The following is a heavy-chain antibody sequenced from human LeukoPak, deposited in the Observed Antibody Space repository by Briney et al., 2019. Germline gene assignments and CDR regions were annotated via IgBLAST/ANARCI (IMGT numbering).Heavy chain of an antibody. J-gene: IGHJ4*02. D-gene: IGHD5-12*01. CDR3: ARGSGYSGYEDLDY. Sequence: VGSLRLSCAASGCTCSTYWMHWVRQAPWKGLVSVSRINSDGSSTSYADSVKGRFTISRDNAKNTLYLQMNSLRAEDTAVYYCARGSGYSGYEDLDYWGQGTLVTVSS. V-gene: IGHV3-74*01. CDR2: INSDGSST. CDR1: GCTCSTYW.